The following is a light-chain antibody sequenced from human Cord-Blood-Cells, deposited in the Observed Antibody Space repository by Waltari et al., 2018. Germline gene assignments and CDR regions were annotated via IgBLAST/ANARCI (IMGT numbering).Light chain of an antibody. Sequence: AIQMTQSPSSLSASVGDRVTLTCRASQGIRNDLGWYQQKTGKAPKLLIYAASSLQSGVPSRFSGSGSGTDFTLTISSLQPEDFATYYCLQDYNYPWTFGQGTKVEIK. V-gene: IGKV1-6*01. CDR1: QGIRND. J-gene: IGKJ1*01. CDR2: AAS. CDR3: LQDYNYPWT.